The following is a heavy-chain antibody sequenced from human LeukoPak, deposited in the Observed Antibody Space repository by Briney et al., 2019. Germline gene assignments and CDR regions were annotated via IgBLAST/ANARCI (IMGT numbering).Heavy chain of an antibody. Sequence: ASVNVSCKASGYTFTSYGISWVRQAPGQGLEWMGWISGYNGDTNYAQKLQGRVTMTTDTSTSTVYMELRSLRSDDTAVYFCARLAVAGHFDHWGQGTLVTVSS. CDR3: ARLAVAGHFDH. V-gene: IGHV1-18*01. CDR2: ISGYNGDT. J-gene: IGHJ4*02. CDR1: GYTFTSYG. D-gene: IGHD6-19*01.